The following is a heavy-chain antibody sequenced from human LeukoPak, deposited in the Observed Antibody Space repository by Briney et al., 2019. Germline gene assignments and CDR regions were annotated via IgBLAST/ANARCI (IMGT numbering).Heavy chain of an antibody. D-gene: IGHD2-2*02. Sequence: SETLSLTCTVSGGSISSYYWSWIRQPPGKGLEWIGYFYYSGSTNYNPSLKSRVTISVDTSKNQFSLKLSSVTAADTAVYYCARHRRYCSSTSCYTDYFDYWGQGTLVTVSS. CDR1: GGSISSYY. CDR3: ARHRRYCSSTSCYTDYFDY. CDR2: FYYSGST. V-gene: IGHV4-59*08. J-gene: IGHJ4*02.